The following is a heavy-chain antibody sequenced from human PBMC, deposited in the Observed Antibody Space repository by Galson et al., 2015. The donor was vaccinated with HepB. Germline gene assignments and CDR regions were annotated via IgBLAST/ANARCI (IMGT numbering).Heavy chain of an antibody. J-gene: IGHJ6*03. Sequence: SLRLSCAASGFTFSRHWMHWVRQAPGKGLVWISRIYDDGSITNYADFVKGRFTISRGNAKNTLYLQVNSLRAEDTAMYYCARGDIVGYYMDVWGKGTTVTVSS. CDR2: IYDDGSIT. V-gene: IGHV3-74*01. CDR3: ARGDIVGYYMDV. CDR1: GFTFSRHW. D-gene: IGHD2-21*01.